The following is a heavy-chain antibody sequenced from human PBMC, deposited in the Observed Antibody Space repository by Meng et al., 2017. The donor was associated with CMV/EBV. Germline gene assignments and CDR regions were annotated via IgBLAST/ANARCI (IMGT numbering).Heavy chain of an antibody. CDR2: INWNGGST. Sequence: GESLKISCAASGFTFDDYGMSWVRQAPGKGLEWVSGINWNGGSTGYADSVKGRFTISRDNAKNSLYLQMNSLRAEDTAVYYCARALVRTSPPDYWGQGTLVTVSS. CDR3: ARALVRTSPPDY. CDR1: GFTFDDYG. D-gene: IGHD6-6*01. V-gene: IGHV3-20*04. J-gene: IGHJ4*02.